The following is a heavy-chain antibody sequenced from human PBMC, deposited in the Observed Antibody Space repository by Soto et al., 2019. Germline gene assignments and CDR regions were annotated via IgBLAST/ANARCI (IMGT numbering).Heavy chain of an antibody. V-gene: IGHV1-3*01. CDR1: GYTFTNYA. CDR2: INAGNGNT. Sequence: ASVKVSCKASGYTFTNYAMQWVRQAPGQRFEWMGWINAGNGNTRYSQNFQGRVTITRDTSASTAYMELSSLISEDAAVYYCARGIWTMARGAYYFDHWGQGTLVTVS. CDR3: ARGIWTMARGAYYFDH. J-gene: IGHJ4*02. D-gene: IGHD3-10*01.